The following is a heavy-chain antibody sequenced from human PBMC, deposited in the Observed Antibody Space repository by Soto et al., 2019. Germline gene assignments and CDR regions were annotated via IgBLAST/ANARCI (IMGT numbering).Heavy chain of an antibody. Sequence: SETLSLTCTVSGGSISSYYWSWIRQPPGKGLEWIGYIYYSGSTNYNPSLKSRVTISVDTSKNQFSLKLSSVTAADTAVYYCARDNMVAGTLNINYYYYYGMDVWGQGTTVTVSS. J-gene: IGHJ6*02. D-gene: IGHD6-19*01. CDR3: ARDNMVAGTLNINYYYYYGMDV. CDR2: IYYSGST. V-gene: IGHV4-59*01. CDR1: GGSISSYY.